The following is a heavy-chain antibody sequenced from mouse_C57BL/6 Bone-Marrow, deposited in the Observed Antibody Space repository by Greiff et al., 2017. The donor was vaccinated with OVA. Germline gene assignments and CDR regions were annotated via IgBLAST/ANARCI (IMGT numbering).Heavy chain of an antibody. CDR1: GYTFTDYY. Sequence: VKLQQSGAELVRPGASVKLSCKASGYTFTDYYINWVKQRPGQGLEWIARIYPGSGNTYYNEKFKGKATLTAEKSSSTAYMQLSSLTSEDSAVYFCARRAQRGAMDYWGQGTSVTVSS. J-gene: IGHJ4*01. D-gene: IGHD3-3*01. CDR3: ARRAQRGAMDY. CDR2: IYPGSGNT. V-gene: IGHV1-76*01.